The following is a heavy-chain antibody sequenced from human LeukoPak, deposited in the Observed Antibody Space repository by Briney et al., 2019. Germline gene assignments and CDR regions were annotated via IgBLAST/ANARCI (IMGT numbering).Heavy chain of an antibody. CDR3: AKNYYDSSGYSRN. CDR1: GFTFSSYA. J-gene: IGHJ4*02. Sequence: GGFLRLSCAASGFTFSSYAMSWVRQAPGKGLEWVSAISGSGGSTYYADSVKGRFTISRDNSKNTLYLQMNSLRAEDTAVYYCAKNYYDSSGYSRNWGQGTLVTVSS. CDR2: ISGSGGST. D-gene: IGHD3-22*01. V-gene: IGHV3-23*01.